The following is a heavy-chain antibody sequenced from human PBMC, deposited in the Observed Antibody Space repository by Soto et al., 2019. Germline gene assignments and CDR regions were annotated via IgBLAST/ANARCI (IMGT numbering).Heavy chain of an antibody. D-gene: IGHD2-15*01. CDR3: ARDIVVVVAATRHNWFDP. J-gene: IGHJ5*02. CDR1: GFTFSSYG. V-gene: IGHV3-33*01. CDR2: IWYDGSNK. Sequence: GGSLRLSCAASGFTFSSYGMHWVRQAPGKGLEWVAVIWYDGSNKYYADSVKGRFTISRDNSKNTLYLQMNSLRAEDTAVYYCARDIVVVVAATRHNWFDPWGQGTLVTVSS.